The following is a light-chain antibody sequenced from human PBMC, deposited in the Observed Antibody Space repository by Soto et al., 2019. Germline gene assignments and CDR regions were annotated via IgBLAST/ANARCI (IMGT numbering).Light chain of an antibody. CDR2: EVT. J-gene: IGLJ1*01. Sequence: QSVLTQPPSASGSPGQSVTISCTGTSSDVGGYDYVSWYQQHTGKAPKLMIYEVTIRPSGVSARFSGSKSGNTASLTVSGLQAEDEADYYCSSYTGGNPSYVFGTGTKVTVL. V-gene: IGLV2-8*01. CDR3: SSYTGGNPSYV. CDR1: SSDVGGYDY.